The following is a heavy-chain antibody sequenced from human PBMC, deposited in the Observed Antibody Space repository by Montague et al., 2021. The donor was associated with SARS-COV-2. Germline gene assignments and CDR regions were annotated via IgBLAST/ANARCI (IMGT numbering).Heavy chain of an antibody. J-gene: IGHJ6*02. D-gene: IGHD6-19*01. Sequence: SETLSLTCSVYGGSFSGYYWSWIRQFPGKGLEWIGEVSHSGSTNYNPSLKSRVTISIDSSKNHFSLQLRSVTAADTAVYYRARCSIGWSILDVWGQGSTVTVSS. V-gene: IGHV4-34*01. CDR1: GGSFSGYY. CDR2: VSHSGST. CDR3: ARCSIGWSILDV.